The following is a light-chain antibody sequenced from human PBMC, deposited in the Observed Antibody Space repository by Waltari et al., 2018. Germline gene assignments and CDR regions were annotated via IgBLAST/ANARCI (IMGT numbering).Light chain of an antibody. CDR2: KAS. J-gene: IGKJ1*01. V-gene: IGKV1-5*03. CDR1: QSLSNG. CDR3: QQYRNLWT. Sequence: DIQMTQSPSTLSASVGDRVPITCRASQSLSNGLAWYQQKPWKAPKVLIYKASTLESGVPSRFSGSGSGTEFTLTISSLQPDDFATYYCQQYRNLWTFGQGTKVEIK.